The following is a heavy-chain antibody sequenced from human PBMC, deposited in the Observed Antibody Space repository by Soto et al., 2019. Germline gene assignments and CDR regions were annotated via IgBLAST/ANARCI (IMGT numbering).Heavy chain of an antibody. D-gene: IGHD3-16*02. CDR3: ARGAGGYRWFDS. CDR1: GGSISSYY. Sequence: QVQLQESGPGLVKPSETLSLTCTVSGGSISSYYWSWIRQPPGKGLEWIGYIYYSGSTNYNPSLKSRVTISVDTSKNQFSLKLSSVTAADTAVYYCARGAGGYRWFDSWGQGTLVTVSS. V-gene: IGHV4-59*01. CDR2: IYYSGST. J-gene: IGHJ5*01.